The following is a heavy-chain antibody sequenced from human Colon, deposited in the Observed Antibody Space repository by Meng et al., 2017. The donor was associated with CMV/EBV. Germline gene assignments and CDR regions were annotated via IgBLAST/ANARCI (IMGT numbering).Heavy chain of an antibody. CDR1: GFTFRTYA. Sequence: EVLLLASWGGLAQPGGSLRLPCATSGFTFRTYAMSWVRQAPGKGLEWVSAISGGGDSTHYADSVQGRFTISRDGSTNTLSLQMNGLRADDTAVYYCARGSYTTSYEVDYWGQGTLVTVSS. CDR3: ARGSYTTSYEVDY. CDR2: ISGGGDST. J-gene: IGHJ4*02. V-gene: IGHV3-23*01. D-gene: IGHD2-2*02.